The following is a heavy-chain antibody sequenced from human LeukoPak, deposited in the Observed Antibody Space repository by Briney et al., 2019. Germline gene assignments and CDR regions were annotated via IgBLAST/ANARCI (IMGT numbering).Heavy chain of an antibody. V-gene: IGHV4-39*07. CDR2: IHYSGST. CDR3: AREKDYGMDV. J-gene: IGHJ6*02. Sequence: PSETLSLTCTVSGGSISSSSYYWDWIRQPPGKGLEWIGSIHYSGSTYYNPSLKSRVTISVDTSKNQFSLKLSSVTAADTAVYYCAREKDYGMDVWGQGTTVTVSS. CDR1: GGSISSSSYY.